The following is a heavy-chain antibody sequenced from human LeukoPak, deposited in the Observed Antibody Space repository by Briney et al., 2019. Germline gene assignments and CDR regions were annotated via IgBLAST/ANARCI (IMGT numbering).Heavy chain of an antibody. CDR2: IYYTGDT. CDR1: GASMTSTY. CDR3: VRSARLFDF. D-gene: IGHD2-15*01. Sequence: SETQSLTCSVSGASMTSTYWSWVRQPPGQGLEVIGYIYYTGDTNYHPSLKSRVTLSLDTSTGQFSLKLRSVTAADTAVYYFVRSARLFDFWGQGTLVTVSS. J-gene: IGHJ4*02. V-gene: IGHV4-59*12.